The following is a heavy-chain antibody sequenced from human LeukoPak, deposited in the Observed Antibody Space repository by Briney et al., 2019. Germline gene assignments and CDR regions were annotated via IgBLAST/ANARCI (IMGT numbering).Heavy chain of an antibody. V-gene: IGHV3-73*01. D-gene: IGHD6-6*01. CDR1: GFTFSGSA. J-gene: IGHJ5*02. CDR2: IRSKANSYAT. CDR3: AKGAMPSSYPYNWFDP. Sequence: GGSLKLSCAASGFTFSGSAMHWVRQASGKGLEWVGRIRSKANSYATAYAASVKGRFTISRDDSKNTAYLQMNSLKTEDTAVYYCAKGAMPSSYPYNWFDPWGQGTLVTVSS.